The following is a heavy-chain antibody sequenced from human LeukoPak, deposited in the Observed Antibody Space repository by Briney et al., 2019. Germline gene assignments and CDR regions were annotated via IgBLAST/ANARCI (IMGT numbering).Heavy chain of an antibody. V-gene: IGHV4-59*01. CDR3: ARATYSAFDI. CDR2: IYYSGST. CDR1: GGSISSYY. J-gene: IGHJ3*02. Sequence: PSETLSLTCTVSGGSISSYYWSWIRQPPGKGLEWIGYIYYSGSTNYNPSLKSRVTISVDTSKNQFSLKLSSVTAADTAVYYCARATYSAFDIWGQGTMVTVSS. D-gene: IGHD4-11*01.